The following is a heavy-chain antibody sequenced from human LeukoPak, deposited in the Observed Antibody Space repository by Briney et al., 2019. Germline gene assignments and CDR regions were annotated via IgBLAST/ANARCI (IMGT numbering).Heavy chain of an antibody. CDR1: GFTFSNYW. CDR2: INPDGSTT. D-gene: IGHD6-13*01. J-gene: IGHJ4*02. Sequence: GGSLRLSCAASGFTFSNYWMHWVRQDPGKGLVWVSFINPDGSTTNYADSVKGRFTISRDNAKDTLYLQMNSLRAEDTAVYYCTGHHQAYSRTYWGQGTLVTVSS. V-gene: IGHV3-74*01. CDR3: TGHHQAYSRTY.